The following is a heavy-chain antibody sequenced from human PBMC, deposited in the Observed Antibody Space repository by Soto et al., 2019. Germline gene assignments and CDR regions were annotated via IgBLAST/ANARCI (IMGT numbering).Heavy chain of an antibody. CDR1: GYTFTSYD. Sequence: ASVKVSCKASGYTFTSYDINWVRQATGQGLEWMGWMNPNSGNTGYAQKFQGRVTMTRNTSISTAYMELSSLRSEDTAVYYCARGPPFVVVVAAYPGGEWFDPWGQGTLVTVSS. D-gene: IGHD2-15*01. V-gene: IGHV1-8*01. J-gene: IGHJ5*02. CDR2: MNPNSGNT. CDR3: ARGPPFVVVVAAYPGGEWFDP.